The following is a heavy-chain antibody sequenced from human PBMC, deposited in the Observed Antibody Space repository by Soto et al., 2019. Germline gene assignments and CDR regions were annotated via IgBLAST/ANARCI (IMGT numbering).Heavy chain of an antibody. CDR1: GGSISSSSYY. CDR3: ARHNLGLDY. J-gene: IGHJ4*02. Sequence: SETLSLTCTVSGGSISSSSYYWGWIRQHPGKGLEWIGYIYYSGSTNYNPSLKSRVTISLDTSKNQFSLNLSSVTAADTAVYYCARHNLGLDYWGQGALVTVSS. V-gene: IGHV4-61*05. CDR2: IYYSGST. D-gene: IGHD7-27*01.